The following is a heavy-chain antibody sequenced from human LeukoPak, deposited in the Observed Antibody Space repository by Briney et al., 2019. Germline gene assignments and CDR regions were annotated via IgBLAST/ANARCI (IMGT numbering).Heavy chain of an antibody. CDR2: LYYSGST. CDR1: GGSISSYY. D-gene: IGHD6-19*01. CDR3: ARDGGSGWYDY. J-gene: IGHJ4*02. V-gene: IGHV4-59*12. Sequence: PSETLSLTCTVSGGSISSYYWSWIRQPPGMGLEWIGYLYYSGSTNYNPSLKSRVTISVDTSKNQFSLKLSSVTAADAAVYYCARDGGSGWYDYWGQGTLVTVSS.